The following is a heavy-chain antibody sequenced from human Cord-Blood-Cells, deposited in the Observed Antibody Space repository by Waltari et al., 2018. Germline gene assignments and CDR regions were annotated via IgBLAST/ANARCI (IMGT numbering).Heavy chain of an antibody. CDR3: ARAGGVVVVAADAFDI. CDR1: GGSISSYY. J-gene: IGHJ3*02. Sequence: QVQLQESGPGLVKPSETLSLTCTVSGGSISSYYWSWIRQPPGQGLEWIGYIYYSGSTNYNPSLKSRVTISVDTSKNQFSLKLSSVTAADTAVYYCARAGGVVVVAADAFDIWGQGTMVTVSS. D-gene: IGHD2-15*01. V-gene: IGHV4-59*01. CDR2: IYYSGST.